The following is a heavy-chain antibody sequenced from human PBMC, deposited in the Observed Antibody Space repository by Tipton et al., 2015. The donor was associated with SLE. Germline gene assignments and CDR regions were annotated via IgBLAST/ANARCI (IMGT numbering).Heavy chain of an antibody. CDR2: IYISGST. CDR1: GDSISSGSYY. CDR3: ARLQIRFLEWSHFDY. V-gene: IGHV4-61*02. D-gene: IGHD3-3*01. J-gene: IGHJ4*02. Sequence: TLSLTCTVSGDSISSGSYYWSWIRQPAGKGLEWIGRIYISGSTNYNPSLKSRVTISVDTSKNQFSLKLSSVTAADTAVYYCARLQIRFLEWSHFDYWGQGTLVTVSS.